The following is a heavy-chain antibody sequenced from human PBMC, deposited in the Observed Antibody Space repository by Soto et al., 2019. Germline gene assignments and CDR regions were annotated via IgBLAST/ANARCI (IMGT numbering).Heavy chain of an antibody. V-gene: IGHV4-34*01. CDR3: ARKKLELRVVDP. CDR1: GGSFSGYY. CDR2: INHSGST. Sequence: SETLSLTCAVYGGSFSGYYWSWIRQPPGKGLEWIGEINHSGSTNYNPSLKSRVTISVDTSKNQFSLKLSSVTAADTAVYYCARKKLELRVVDPWGQGTLVTVSS. J-gene: IGHJ5*02. D-gene: IGHD1-7*01.